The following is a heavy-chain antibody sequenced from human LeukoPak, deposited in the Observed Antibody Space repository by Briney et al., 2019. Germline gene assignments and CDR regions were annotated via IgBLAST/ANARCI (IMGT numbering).Heavy chain of an antibody. CDR1: GFTFRTYG. CDR3: AREVDSGSPGPGY. Sequence: PGGSLRLSCAASGFTFRTYGMHWVRQAPGRGLEWVAVIWYDGSNKYYADSVKGRFTNSRDNSENTLYLQMNSLRAEDTAVYYCAREVDSGSPGPGYWGQGTLVTVSS. D-gene: IGHD5-12*01. CDR2: IWYDGSNK. J-gene: IGHJ4*02. V-gene: IGHV3-33*01.